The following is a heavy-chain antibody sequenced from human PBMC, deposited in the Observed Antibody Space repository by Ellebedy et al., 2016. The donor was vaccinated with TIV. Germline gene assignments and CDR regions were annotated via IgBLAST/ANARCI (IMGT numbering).Heavy chain of an antibody. J-gene: IGHJ4*02. CDR1: GFTFRRYA. CDR3: ASSRYHYYVGNTIFAY. Sequence: PGGSLRLSCVASGFTFRRYAMSWVRQAQGKGLEWVAGVNAGGIVIAYADSVKGRFTISRDNSKNTLDLQMNSLRAEDTAVYYCASSRYHYYVGNTIFAYWGQGTLVTVSS. CDR2: VNAGGIVI. D-gene: IGHD3-10*01. V-gene: IGHV3-23*01.